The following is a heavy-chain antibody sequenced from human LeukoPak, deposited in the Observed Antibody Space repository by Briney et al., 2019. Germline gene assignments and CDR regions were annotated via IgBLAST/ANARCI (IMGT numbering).Heavy chain of an antibody. CDR1: GFTFSNYA. D-gene: IGHD6-13*01. CDR3: AKETEAAAGPPDG. V-gene: IGHV3-23*01. Sequence: AGGSLRLSCAASGFTFSNYAMSWVRQAPGKGLEWVSVVSASGGSTYYADSVKGRFTISRDNSKNTLYLQMNSLRAEDTAAYYCAKETEAAAGPPDGWGQGTLVTVSS. CDR2: VSASGGST. J-gene: IGHJ4*02.